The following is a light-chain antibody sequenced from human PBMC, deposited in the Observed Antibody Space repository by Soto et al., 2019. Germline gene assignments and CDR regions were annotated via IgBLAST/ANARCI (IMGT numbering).Light chain of an antibody. V-gene: IGLV1-51*01. CDR1: GSDVGAYN. J-gene: IGLJ2*01. CDR3: ATWDRSLSVGV. CDR2: DND. Sequence: QSVLTQPASVSGSPGQSITISCAGTGSDVGAYNLVSWYQQLPGTAPKLLIYDNDKRPSGIPDRFSGSKSGTSATLGITGLQTGDEADYYCATWDRSLSVGVFGGGTKVTVL.